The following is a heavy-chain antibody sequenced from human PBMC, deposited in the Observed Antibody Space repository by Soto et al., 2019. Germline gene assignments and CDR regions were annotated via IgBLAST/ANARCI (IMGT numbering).Heavy chain of an antibody. Sequence: QVQLPESVPGLVKPSETLSLTCTVSGGAISSYYWSWIRQPPGKGLEWIGYIYYSGSTNYNPSLKSRVTISVDTSTTQVSLKLSSVTAADTAVYYCARETYYYGSGYSNWFYPWGQGTLVTVSS. D-gene: IGHD3-10*01. J-gene: IGHJ5*02. CDR2: IYYSGST. V-gene: IGHV4-59*01. CDR3: ARETYYYGSGYSNWFYP. CDR1: GGAISSYY.